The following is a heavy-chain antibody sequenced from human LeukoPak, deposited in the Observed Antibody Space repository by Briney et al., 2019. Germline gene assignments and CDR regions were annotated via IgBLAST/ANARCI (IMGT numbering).Heavy chain of an antibody. CDR3: ARSAWSGAIVVKVPPDHWFDP. J-gene: IGHJ5*02. V-gene: IGHV4-39*07. D-gene: IGHD2-21*01. Sequence: SETLSLTCSVSGGSIISSGYYWAWIRQPPGKGPEWIGSVYSSGHTEYNPALKSRVTISVDTSKNQFSLQVNSATAADTAVYYCARSAWSGAIVVKVPPDHWFDPWGQGTLVTVSS. CDR2: VYSSGHT. CDR1: GGSIISSGYY.